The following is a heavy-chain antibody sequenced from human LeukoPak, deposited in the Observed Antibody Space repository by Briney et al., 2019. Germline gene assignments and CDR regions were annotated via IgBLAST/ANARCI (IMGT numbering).Heavy chain of an antibody. V-gene: IGHV4-61*02. CDR1: GGSISSGSYY. CDR2: IYTSGST. D-gene: IGHD5-12*01. J-gene: IGHJ5*02. Sequence: PSQTLSLTCTVSGGSISSGSYYWSWIRQPAGKGLEWIGRIYTSGSTNYNPSLKSRVTISVDTSKNQFSLKLSSVTAADTAVYYCARGSRGDNWFDPWGQGTLVTVSS. CDR3: ARGSRGDNWFDP.